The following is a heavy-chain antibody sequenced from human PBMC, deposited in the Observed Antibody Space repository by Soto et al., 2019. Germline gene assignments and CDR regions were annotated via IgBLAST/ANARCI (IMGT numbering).Heavy chain of an antibody. Sequence: HPGGSLRLSCAASGFTFSSYGMHWVRQAPGKGLEWVAVISYDGSNKYYADSVKGRFTISRDNSKNTLYLQMNSLRAEDTAVYYCAKDMGSDCYPRGCYYYGMDVWGQGTTVTVSS. V-gene: IGHV3-30*18. CDR3: AKDMGSDCYPRGCYYYGMDV. CDR1: GFTFSSYG. CDR2: ISYDGSNK. J-gene: IGHJ6*02. D-gene: IGHD2-21*02.